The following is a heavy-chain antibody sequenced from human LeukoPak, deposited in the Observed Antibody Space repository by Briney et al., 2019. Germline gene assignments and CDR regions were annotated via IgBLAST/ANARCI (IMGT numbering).Heavy chain of an antibody. D-gene: IGHD3-10*02. Sequence: GGSLRLSCAASGFTFSNYWMTWVRQAPGKGLEWVSYISSSGSTIYYADSVKGRFTISRDNAKNSLYLQMNSLRAEDTAVYYCAELGISMIGGVWGKGTTVTISS. V-gene: IGHV3-48*04. CDR2: ISSSGSTI. CDR3: AELGISMIGGV. CDR1: GFTFSNYW. J-gene: IGHJ6*04.